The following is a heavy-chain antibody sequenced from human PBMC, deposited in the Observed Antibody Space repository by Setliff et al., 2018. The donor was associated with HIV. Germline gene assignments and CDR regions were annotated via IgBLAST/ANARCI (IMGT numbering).Heavy chain of an antibody. J-gene: IGHJ6*02. CDR3: ARRTSNLGMDV. Sequence: PSETLSLTCTVSGYSISSGYYWGWIRQPPGKGLEWIGSIYHSGSTYYNPSLKSRVTISVDTSKNQFSLELSSVTAADAAVYYCARRTSNLGMDVWGQG. D-gene: IGHD1-1*01. V-gene: IGHV4-38-2*02. CDR2: IYHSGST. CDR1: GYSISSGYY.